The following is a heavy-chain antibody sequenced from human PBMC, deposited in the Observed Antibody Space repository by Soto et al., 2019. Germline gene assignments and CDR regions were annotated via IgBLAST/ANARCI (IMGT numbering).Heavy chain of an antibody. V-gene: IGHV4-34*01. D-gene: IGHD3-3*01. CDR2: IDDSGRT. J-gene: IGHJ3*02. Sequence: SETLSLTCTVNGGSFSYYSWSWIRQAPGKGLEWIGEIDDSGRTKYNPSLKSRVNISGDTSKSQFSLKLGSVTAADTAMYYCARWDYNFRDAFDIWGQGTMVTVS. CDR3: ARWDYNFRDAFDI. CDR1: GGSFSYYS.